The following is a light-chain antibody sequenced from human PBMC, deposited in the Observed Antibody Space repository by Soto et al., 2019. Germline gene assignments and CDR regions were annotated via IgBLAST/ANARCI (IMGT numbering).Light chain of an antibody. V-gene: IGLV1-44*01. J-gene: IGLJ2*01. Sequence: QSVLTQPPSASGTPGQRVTISCSGGSSNIKTNGVSWYQQVPGAAPKLLIYSNNQRPSGAPDRFSGSKSSTSASLAISGLQSEDEETYHCATGDDSLNGLIFGGGTKLTVL. CDR3: ATGDDSLNGLI. CDR1: SSNIKTNG. CDR2: SNN.